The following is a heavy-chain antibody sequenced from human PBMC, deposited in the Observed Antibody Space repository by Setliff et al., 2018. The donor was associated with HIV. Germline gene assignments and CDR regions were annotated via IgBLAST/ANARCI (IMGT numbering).Heavy chain of an antibody. Sequence: SSETLSLTCTVSGGSISNYYWSWIRQPPGKGLEWIGHIYSSGSTNYNPSLKSRVTISVDTSKNQFSLRLSSVTAADTAVYYCAREHEGPMTTVTGDWFDPWGQGTLVTVSS. J-gene: IGHJ5*02. CDR3: AREHEGPMTTVTGDWFDP. CDR1: GGSISNYY. CDR2: IYSSGST. V-gene: IGHV4-4*08. D-gene: IGHD4-17*01.